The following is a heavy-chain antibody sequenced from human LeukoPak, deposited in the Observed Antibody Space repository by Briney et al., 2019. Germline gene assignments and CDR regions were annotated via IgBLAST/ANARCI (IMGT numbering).Heavy chain of an antibody. CDR2: ISYDGSNK. D-gene: IGHD5-12*01. CDR1: GFTFSSYG. J-gene: IGHJ4*02. CDR3: AKEGIYMKSSLED. Sequence: GGSLRLSCAASGFTFSSYGMHWVRQAPGKGLEWVAVISYDGSNKYYADSVKGRFTISRDNSKNTIYLQMNSLRVDGTAVYYCAKEGIYMKSSLEDWGQGTLVTVSS. V-gene: IGHV3-30*18.